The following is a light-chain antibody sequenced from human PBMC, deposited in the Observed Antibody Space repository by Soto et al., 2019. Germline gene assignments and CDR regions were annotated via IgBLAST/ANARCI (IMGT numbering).Light chain of an antibody. J-gene: IGKJ3*01. V-gene: IGKV1-27*01. CDR2: AAS. CDR1: QGIRNF. Sequence: DIQMTQSPTSLSASVGDRVTITCRASQGIRNFVAWYQQKPGKAPKLLIYAASTLQSGVPSRFSGSGSGTDFTLTINSLEPEEVATYSCQSYSSLPVFGPGTKVEIK. CDR3: QSYSSLPV.